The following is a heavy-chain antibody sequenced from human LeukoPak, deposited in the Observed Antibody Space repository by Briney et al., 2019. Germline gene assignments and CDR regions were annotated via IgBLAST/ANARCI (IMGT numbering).Heavy chain of an antibody. CDR1: GFTFSSYW. D-gene: IGHD1-26*01. Sequence: GGSLRLSCAASGFTFSSYWMCWVRQAPGKGLEWVANIKQDGSEKYYVDSVKGRFTISRDNAKNSLYLQMNSLRAEDTAVYYCARGSGSYLGVFDYWGQGTLVTVSS. CDR3: ARGSGSYLGVFDY. CDR2: IKQDGSEK. V-gene: IGHV3-7*01. J-gene: IGHJ4*02.